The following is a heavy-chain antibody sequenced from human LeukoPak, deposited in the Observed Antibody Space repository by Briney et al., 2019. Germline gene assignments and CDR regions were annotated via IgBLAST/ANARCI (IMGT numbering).Heavy chain of an antibody. V-gene: IGHV4-31*03. CDR3: ARSIAAAECFDY. Sequence: PSETLSLTCTVSGGSISSGGYYWSWIRQHPGRGLEWIGYIYYSGSTYYNPSLKSRVTISVDTSKNQFSLKLGSVTAADTAVYYCARSIAAAECFDYWGQGTLVTVSS. CDR1: GGSISSGGYY. CDR2: IYYSGST. D-gene: IGHD6-13*01. J-gene: IGHJ4*02.